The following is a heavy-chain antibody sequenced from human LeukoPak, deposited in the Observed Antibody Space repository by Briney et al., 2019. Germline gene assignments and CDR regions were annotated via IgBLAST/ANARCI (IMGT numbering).Heavy chain of an antibody. CDR2: IYYSGST. V-gene: IGHV4-59*01. CDR1: GGSINSYY. J-gene: IGHJ3*01. CDR3: ARHRGGFDL. D-gene: IGHD2-15*01. Sequence: PSETLSLTCTVSGGSINSYYWSWIRQPPGKGLEWIGYIYYSGSTDYNPSLESRITISLDTSKNQFSLKLSSVTAADTAAYYCARHRGGFDLWGQGTMVTVSS.